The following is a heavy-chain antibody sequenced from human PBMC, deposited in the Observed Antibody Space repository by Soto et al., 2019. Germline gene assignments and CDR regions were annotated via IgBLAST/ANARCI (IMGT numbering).Heavy chain of an antibody. D-gene: IGHD2-2*01. Sequence: QVQLVQSGAEVKKPGSSVKVSCKASGGTFSSYAISWVRQAPGQGLEWMGGIIPISGTANYAQKFQGRVTITADESTSTAYMVLSSMGAEDTAVYYCARSQGSSTSLDIYYYYYYGMDVWGQGTTVTVSS. V-gene: IGHV1-69*01. CDR2: IIPISGTA. CDR1: GGTFSSYA. CDR3: ARSQGSSTSLDIYYYYYYGMDV. J-gene: IGHJ6*02.